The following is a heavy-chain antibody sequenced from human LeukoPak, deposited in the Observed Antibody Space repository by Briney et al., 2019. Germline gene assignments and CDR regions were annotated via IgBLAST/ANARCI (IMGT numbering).Heavy chain of an antibody. Sequence: GGSLRPSCAASGFTFSSYEMNWVRQAPGKGLEWVSYISSSGSTIYYADSVKGRFTISRDNAKNSLYLQMNSLRAEDTAVYYCARVFRVVPAAIGLRAFDIWGQGTMVTVSS. CDR1: GFTFSSYE. V-gene: IGHV3-48*03. D-gene: IGHD2-2*01. CDR2: ISSSGSTI. J-gene: IGHJ3*02. CDR3: ARVFRVVPAAIGLRAFDI.